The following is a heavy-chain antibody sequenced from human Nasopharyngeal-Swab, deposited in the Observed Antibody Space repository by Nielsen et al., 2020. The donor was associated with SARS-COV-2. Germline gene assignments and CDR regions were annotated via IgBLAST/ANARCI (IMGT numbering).Heavy chain of an antibody. J-gene: IGHJ4*02. CDR1: GFTFSSYS. D-gene: IGHD3-10*01. CDR3: AKDKEDLRGVGSYDY. V-gene: IGHV3-23*02. CDR2: ISGSGGGT. Sequence: GGSLRLSCAASGFTFSSYSMNWVRQTPGKGLEWVSHISGSGGGTYYIDSVKGRFTISRDNSKNTLHLHMSSLRAEDTAVYYCAKDKEDLRGVGSYDYWGQGTLVTVSS.